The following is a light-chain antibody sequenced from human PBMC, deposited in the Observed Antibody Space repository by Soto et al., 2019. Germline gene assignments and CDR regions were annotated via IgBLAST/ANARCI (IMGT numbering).Light chain of an antibody. CDR3: QQYNNWPRT. CDR1: QSVTSN. CDR2: GAS. J-gene: IGKJ1*01. Sequence: DILMTQSPATLSVSPGERATLSCRASQSVTSNLAWYQQKPGQAPRLLIYGASSRATGIPARFSGSESGTEFTLTISSLQSEDFAVYYCQQYNNWPRTFGQGTKVDIK. V-gene: IGKV3-15*01.